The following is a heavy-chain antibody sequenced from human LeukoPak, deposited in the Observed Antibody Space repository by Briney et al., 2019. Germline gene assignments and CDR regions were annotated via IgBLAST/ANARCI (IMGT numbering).Heavy chain of an antibody. Sequence: GGSLRLSCVASGFIFSSYEMIWVRQAPGKGLEWISWVSTSGSTIHYADSVEGRFTISRDNSKNTLYLQMNSLRVEDTAVYYCTKGADLWFGESLPFDYWGQGTLVTVSS. V-gene: IGHV3-48*03. D-gene: IGHD3-10*01. CDR1: GFIFSSYE. CDR2: VSTSGSTI. CDR3: TKGADLWFGESLPFDY. J-gene: IGHJ4*02.